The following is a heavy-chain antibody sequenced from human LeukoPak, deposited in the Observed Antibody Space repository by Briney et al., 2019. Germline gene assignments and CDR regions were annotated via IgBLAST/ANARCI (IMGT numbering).Heavy chain of an antibody. V-gene: IGHV1-24*01. CDR2: FDPEDGET. J-gene: IGHJ4*02. Sequence: ASVKVSCKVSGYTLTELSMHWVRQAPGKGLEWMGGFDPEDGETIYAQKFQGRVTMTEDTSTDTAYVELSSLRSEDTAVYYCAIAFGPTNSSRLDYWGQGTLVTVSS. D-gene: IGHD3-10*01. CDR1: GYTLTELS. CDR3: AIAFGPTNSSRLDY.